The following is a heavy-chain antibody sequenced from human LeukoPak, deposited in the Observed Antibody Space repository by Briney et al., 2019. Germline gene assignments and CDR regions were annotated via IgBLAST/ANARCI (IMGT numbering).Heavy chain of an antibody. CDR1: GGSISSGSYY. CDR2: IYTSGST. D-gene: IGHD3-22*01. J-gene: IGHJ3*02. V-gene: IGHV4-61*02. Sequence: SETLFLTCTVSGGSISSGSYYWSWIRQPAGKGLEWIGRIYTSGSTNYNPSLKSRVTISVDTSKNQFSLKLSSVTAADTAVYYCARPLSISGYYYDAFDIWGQGTMVTVSS. CDR3: ARPLSISGYYYDAFDI.